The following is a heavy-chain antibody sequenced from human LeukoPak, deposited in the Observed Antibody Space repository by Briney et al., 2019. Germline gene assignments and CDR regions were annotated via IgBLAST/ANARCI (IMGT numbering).Heavy chain of an antibody. Sequence: SETLSLTCTVSGGSISSYYWSWIRQPAGKGLEWIGRIYTSGSTNYNPSLQSRVTMSVDTSKNQFSLKLTSVTAADTAVYYCARLLGLNIRSYFDYWGQGTLVTVSS. CDR3: ARLLGLNIRSYFDY. CDR1: GGSISSYY. J-gene: IGHJ4*02. D-gene: IGHD2/OR15-2a*01. V-gene: IGHV4-4*07. CDR2: IYTSGST.